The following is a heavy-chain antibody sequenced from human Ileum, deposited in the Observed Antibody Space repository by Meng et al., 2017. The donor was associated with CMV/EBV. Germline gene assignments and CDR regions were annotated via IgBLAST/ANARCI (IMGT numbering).Heavy chain of an antibody. CDR2: IWYDGSRK. D-gene: IGHD3-10*01. CDR1: GFIFSSYG. Sequence: GESLKISCATSGFIFSSYGMHWVRQAPGKGLEWVAFIWYDGSRKYYADSVKGRFTISRDDSKNTLYLQMNSLRAEDTAVYYCAKGNYISGGQGTLVTVSS. V-gene: IGHV3-30*02. J-gene: IGHJ4*02. CDR3: AKGNYIS.